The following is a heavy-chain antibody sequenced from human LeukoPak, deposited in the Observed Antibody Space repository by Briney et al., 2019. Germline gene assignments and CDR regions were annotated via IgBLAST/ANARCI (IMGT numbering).Heavy chain of an antibody. CDR3: MGGGTMIE. V-gene: IGHV4-4*02. D-gene: IGHD3-22*01. Sequence: SGTLSLTCGVSGGSISSTNWWTWVRQPPGEGLEWIGEVHLSGRTNYNPSLKSRVTISVDTSKNQFSLKLSSVTAADTAVYYCMGGGTMIEGGQGTLVTVSS. J-gene: IGHJ4*02. CDR2: VHLSGRT. CDR1: GGSISSTNW.